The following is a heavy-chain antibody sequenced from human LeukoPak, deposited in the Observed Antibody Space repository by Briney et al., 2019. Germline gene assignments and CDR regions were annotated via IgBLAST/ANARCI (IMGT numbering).Heavy chain of an antibody. CDR2: IYHSGST. J-gene: IGHJ5*02. Sequence: PSETLSLTCAVSGGSISSSNWWSWVRQPPGKGLEWIGEIYHSGSTNYNPSLKSRVTISVDTSKNQFSLKLSSVTAADTAVYYCARCLVIHSYNWFDPWGQGTLVTVSS. V-gene: IGHV4-4*02. D-gene: IGHD3-9*01. CDR3: ARCLVIHSYNWFDP. CDR1: GGSISSSNW.